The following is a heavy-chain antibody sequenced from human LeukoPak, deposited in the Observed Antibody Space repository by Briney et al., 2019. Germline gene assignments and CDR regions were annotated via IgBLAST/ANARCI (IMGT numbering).Heavy chain of an antibody. V-gene: IGHV3-49*03. J-gene: IGHJ4*02. CDR1: GLTFGDYA. Sequence: GGSLRLSCTASGLTFGDYAMSWFRQAPGKGLEWVGFIRSKAYGGTTEYAAYVKGRFTISRDDSKSIAYLQMNSLKTEDTAVYYCTSEYDFWSGYYGDFDYWGQGTLVTVSS. D-gene: IGHD3-3*01. CDR3: TSEYDFWSGYYGDFDY. CDR2: IRSKAYGGTT.